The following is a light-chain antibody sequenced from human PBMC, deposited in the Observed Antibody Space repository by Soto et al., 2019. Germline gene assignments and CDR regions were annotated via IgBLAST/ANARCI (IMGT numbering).Light chain of an antibody. CDR3: QQYGSSPLT. V-gene: IGKV3-20*01. CDR2: GAS. J-gene: IGKJ4*01. CDR1: QSVTSSY. Sequence: EIVLTQSPGTLSLSPGERATLSCRADQSVTSSYLARYQQKPGQAPRLLIYGASSRATGIPDRFSGSGSGTDFTLTISRLEPEDFAVYYCQQYGSSPLTFGGGTKVEIK.